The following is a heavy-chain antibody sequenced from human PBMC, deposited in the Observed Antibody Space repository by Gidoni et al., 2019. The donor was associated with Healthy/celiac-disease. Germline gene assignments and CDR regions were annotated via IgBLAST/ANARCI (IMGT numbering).Heavy chain of an antibody. CDR2: ISGSGGST. J-gene: IGHJ6*02. V-gene: IGHV3-23*01. CDR3: AKGGGSGYYYYYYYGMDV. Sequence: EVQLLESGGGLVQPGGSLRLSCAASGFPFSSYAMSWVRQAPGKGLEWVSAISGSGGSTYYADSVKGRFTISRDNSKNTLYLQMNSLRAEDTAVYYCAKGGGSGYYYYYYYGMDVWGQGTTVTVSS. CDR1: GFPFSSYA. D-gene: IGHD3-22*01.